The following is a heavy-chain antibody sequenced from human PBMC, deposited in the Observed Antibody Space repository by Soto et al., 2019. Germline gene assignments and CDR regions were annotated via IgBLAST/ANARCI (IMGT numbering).Heavy chain of an antibody. D-gene: IGHD2-21*01. CDR3: ATERDRTYYFDY. CDR2: IYSDGST. CDR1: GFTVSSKY. V-gene: IGHV3-53*01. Sequence: PGGSLRLSCAASGFTVSSKYMSWVRQAPGKGLEWVSVIYSDGSTYYADSVKGRFTISRDNSKNTLYLQMNSLRAEDTAVYYCATERDRTYYFDYWGQGTLVTVSS. J-gene: IGHJ4*02.